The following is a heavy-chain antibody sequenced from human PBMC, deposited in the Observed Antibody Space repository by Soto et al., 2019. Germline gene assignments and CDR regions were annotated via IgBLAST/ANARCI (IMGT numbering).Heavy chain of an antibody. J-gene: IGHJ4*02. V-gene: IGHV3-72*01. CDR1: GFTFSDHY. D-gene: IGHD3-9*01. Sequence: PGGSLRLSCVVSGFTFSDHYMDWVRQAPGKELEWVGRSRNKASGYTTEYAASVKGRFTVSRDDSKNSLYLQMDSLRTEDSAVYYCARARNYYDILTGYNPPYYFDYWGQGTLVTVSS. CDR2: SRNKASGYTT. CDR3: ARARNYYDILTGYNPPYYFDY.